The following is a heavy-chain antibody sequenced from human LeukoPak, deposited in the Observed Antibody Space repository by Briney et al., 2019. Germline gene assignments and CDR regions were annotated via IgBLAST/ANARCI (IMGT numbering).Heavy chain of an antibody. D-gene: IGHD3-9*01. CDR3: ARHGRYYDILTGYYYWFDP. CDR2: IYYSGST. CDR1: GGSISSSSYY. Sequence: SETLSLTRTVSGGSISSSSYYWGWIRQPPGKGLEWIGSIYYSGSTSYNPSLKSRVTISVDASKNHFSLKLSSVTAADTAVYYCARHGRYYDILTGYYYWFDPWGQGTLVTVSS. J-gene: IGHJ5*02. V-gene: IGHV4-39*01.